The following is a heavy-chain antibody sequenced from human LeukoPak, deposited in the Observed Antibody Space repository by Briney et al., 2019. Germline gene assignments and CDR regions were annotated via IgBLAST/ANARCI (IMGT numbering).Heavy chain of an antibody. V-gene: IGHV3-9*01. J-gene: IGHJ6*03. Sequence: GGSLRLSCAASGFTFDDYAMHWVRQAPGKGLEWVSGISWNSGSIGYADSVKGRFTISRDNAKNSLYLQMNSLTAGDTAVYYCARGPPRGKYYYMDVWGKGTTVTVSS. D-gene: IGHD1-1*01. CDR3: ARGPPRGKYYYMDV. CDR1: GFTFDDYA. CDR2: ISWNSGSI.